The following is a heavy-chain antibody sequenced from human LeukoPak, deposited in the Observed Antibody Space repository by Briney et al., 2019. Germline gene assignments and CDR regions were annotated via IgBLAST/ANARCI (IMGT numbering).Heavy chain of an antibody. J-gene: IGHJ4*02. V-gene: IGHV4-39*07. CDR1: GGSISSSSYY. Sequence: PSQTLSLTCTVSGGSISSSSYYWGWIRQPPGKGLEWIGSIYYSGSTHYNPSLKSRVTMSVDTSKNQFSLKLSSVTAADTAVYYCARDRYYYDSSGYYWLFDYWGQGTLVTVSS. CDR3: ARDRYYYDSSGYYWLFDY. D-gene: IGHD3-22*01. CDR2: IYYSGST.